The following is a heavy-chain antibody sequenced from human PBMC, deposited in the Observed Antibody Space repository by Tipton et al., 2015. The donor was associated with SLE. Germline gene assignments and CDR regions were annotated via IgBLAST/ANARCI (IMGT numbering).Heavy chain of an antibody. CDR3: ARGPMGVLDY. CDR2: IYYSGST. J-gene: IGHJ4*02. V-gene: IGHV4-59*01. D-gene: IGHD3-16*01. Sequence: TLSLTCTVSGGSISSNYWRWVRQPPGKGLEWFGYIYYSGSTNYHPSLKRRVTISVDTSKNQFSLKLSSVTAADTAVYYCARGPMGVLDYWGQSTLVTFSS. CDR1: GGSISSNY.